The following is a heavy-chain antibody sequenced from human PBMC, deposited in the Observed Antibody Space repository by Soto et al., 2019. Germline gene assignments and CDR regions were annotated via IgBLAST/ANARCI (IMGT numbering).Heavy chain of an antibody. J-gene: IGHJ3*02. CDR3: ASSVEVPAATSDAFEI. V-gene: IGHV1-8*01. CDR2: MNPNSGNT. D-gene: IGHD2-2*01. Sequence: ASVKVSCKASGYTFTSYDINWVRQATGQGLEWMGWMNPNSGNTGYAQKFQGRVTMTRNTSISTAYMELSSLRSEDTAVYYCASSVEVPAATSDAFEIWGQETMVTVSS. CDR1: GYTFTSYD.